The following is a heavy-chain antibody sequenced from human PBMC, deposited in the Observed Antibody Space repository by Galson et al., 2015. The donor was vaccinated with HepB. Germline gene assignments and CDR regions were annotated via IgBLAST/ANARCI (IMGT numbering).Heavy chain of an antibody. J-gene: IGHJ3*02. CDR3: AREYPREAAFDI. D-gene: IGHD1-26*01. CDR2: VYHSGST. Sequence: LSLTCGVSGGSISSSNWWSWVRQPPGKGLEWIGEVYHSGSTNYNPSLKSRVTISVDKSKNQFSLKLSSVTAADTAVYYCAREYPREAAFDIWGQGTMVTVSS. V-gene: IGHV4-4*02. CDR1: GGSISSSNW.